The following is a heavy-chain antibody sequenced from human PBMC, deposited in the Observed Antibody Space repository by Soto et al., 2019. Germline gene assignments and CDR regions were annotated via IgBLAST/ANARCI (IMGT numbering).Heavy chain of an antibody. V-gene: IGHV3-33*08. Sequence: GGAFRLSWAASACIFQGHGMHWGRQAPGKGLEWVAIIRYDGSDEHYGDSVEGRFTISRDNSKNMLYLQMNSLRAEDTAVYSCARDGVGATTFFGYLDYWGQGT. D-gene: IGHD1-26*01. J-gene: IGHJ4*02. CDR1: ACIFQGHG. CDR2: IRYDGSDE. CDR3: ARDGVGATTFFGYLDY.